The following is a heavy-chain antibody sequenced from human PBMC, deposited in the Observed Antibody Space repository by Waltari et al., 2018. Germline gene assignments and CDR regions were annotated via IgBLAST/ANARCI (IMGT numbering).Heavy chain of an antibody. V-gene: IGHV4-34*01. Sequence: QVRLEQWGADLLKPSETLSLTCAIYSGSFNAYFWTWLRPSPGGGLEWIGDISFSGTTNYNPSLESRVSMSVDVSKNQFSLKLTSVTAADTAVYYCARTYLYYGSGRSELDYWGRGTLVTVSS. CDR2: ISFSGTT. CDR3: ARTYLYYGSGRSELDY. CDR1: SGSFNAYF. J-gene: IGHJ4*02. D-gene: IGHD3-10*01.